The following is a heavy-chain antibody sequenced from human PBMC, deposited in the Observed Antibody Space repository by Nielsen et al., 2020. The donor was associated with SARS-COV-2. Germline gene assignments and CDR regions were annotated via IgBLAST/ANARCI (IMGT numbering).Heavy chain of an antibody. CDR2: ISAYNGNT. V-gene: IGHV1-18*01. D-gene: IGHD6-19*01. Sequence: ASVKVSCKASGYTFTSYGISWVRQAPGQGLEWMGWISAYNGNTNYAQKLQGRVTMTTDTSTSTAYMELRSLRSDDTAAYYCARVDSSGWYSYFDYWGQGTLVTVSS. CDR3: ARVDSSGWYSYFDY. CDR1: GYTFTSYG. J-gene: IGHJ4*02.